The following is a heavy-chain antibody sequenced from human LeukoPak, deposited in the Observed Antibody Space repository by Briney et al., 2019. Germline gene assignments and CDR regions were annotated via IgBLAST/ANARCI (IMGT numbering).Heavy chain of an antibody. V-gene: IGHV3-30*07. CDR3: TTGPRDCSSTSCYTSGYYYYYMDV. CDR2: ISYDGSNK. CDR1: GFTFSSYA. Sequence: GGSLRLSCAASGFTFSSYAMHWVRQAPGKGLEWVAVISYDGSNKYYADSVKGRFTISRDNSKNTLYLQMNSLKTEDTAVYYCTTGPRDCSSTSCYTSGYYYYYMDVWGKGTTVTVSS. J-gene: IGHJ6*03. D-gene: IGHD2-2*02.